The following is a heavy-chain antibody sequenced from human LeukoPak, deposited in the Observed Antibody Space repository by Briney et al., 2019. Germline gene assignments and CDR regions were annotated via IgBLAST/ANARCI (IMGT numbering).Heavy chain of an antibody. CDR1: GGSISSYY. CDR2: IYYSGST. Sequence: SETPSLTCTVSGGSISSYYWSWIRQPPGKGLEWIGSIYYSGSTYYNPSLKSRVTISVDTSKNQFSLKLSSVTAADTAVYYCARDPRNIYGPGGYWGQGTLVTVSS. D-gene: IGHD3-10*01. J-gene: IGHJ4*02. CDR3: ARDPRNIYGPGGY. V-gene: IGHV4-39*07.